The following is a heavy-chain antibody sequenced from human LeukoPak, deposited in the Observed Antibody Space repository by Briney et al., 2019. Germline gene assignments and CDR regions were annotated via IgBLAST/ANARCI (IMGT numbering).Heavy chain of an antibody. CDR1: GFSFSSYA. CDR2: ISPSDST. D-gene: IGHD6-6*01. V-gene: IGHV3-23*01. Sequence: GGSLRLSCAASGFSFSSYAMSWVRQAPGKGLEWVSLISPSDSTYYADSVKGRFTISRDNTKNTLYLQMNSLRAEDTAVYYCARGEYSSKRWGQGTLVTVSS. J-gene: IGHJ4*02. CDR3: ARGEYSSKR.